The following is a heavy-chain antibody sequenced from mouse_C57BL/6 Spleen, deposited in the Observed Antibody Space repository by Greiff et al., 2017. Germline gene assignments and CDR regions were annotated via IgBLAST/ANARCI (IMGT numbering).Heavy chain of an antibody. CDR1: GYAFSSSW. J-gene: IGHJ4*01. Sequence: QVQLQQSGPELVKPGASVKISCKASGYAFSSSWLNWVKQRPGKGLEWIGRIYPGDGDTNNNGKFKGKATLTADKSSSTAYMQLSSLTSEDSAVYFCSMTTQATRAMDYWGQGTSVTVSS. V-gene: IGHV1-82*01. CDR3: SMTTQATRAMDY. D-gene: IGHD3-2*02. CDR2: IYPGDGDT.